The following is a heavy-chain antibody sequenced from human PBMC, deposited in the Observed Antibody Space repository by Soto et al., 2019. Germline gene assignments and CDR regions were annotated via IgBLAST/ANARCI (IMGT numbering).Heavy chain of an antibody. D-gene: IGHD2-2*01. V-gene: IGHV3-48*03. CDR3: VRYCSTSRCNGVATRTFGY. Sequence: EVQLVESGGALVQPGGSLRLSCVASRFTFSTYEMHWVRQAPGKGLEWVSYISSGGSTMYYADSVKGRFTISRDNTRNSLYLQMNSLRDEDTALYYCVRYCSTSRCNGVATRTFGYWGQGTLVTVSS. CDR2: ISSGGSTM. CDR1: RFTFSTYE. J-gene: IGHJ4*02.